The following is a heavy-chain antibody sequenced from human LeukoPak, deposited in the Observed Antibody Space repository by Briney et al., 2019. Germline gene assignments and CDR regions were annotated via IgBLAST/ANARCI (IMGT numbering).Heavy chain of an antibody. D-gene: IGHD6-13*01. Sequence: SETLSLTCTVSGGSISSYYWSWIRQPPGKGLEWIGYIYYSGSTNYNPSLKSRVTISVDTSKNQFSLKLSSVTAADTAVYYCARILRNSSSRYYFDYWGQGTLVTVSS. V-gene: IGHV4-59*12. CDR1: GGSISSYY. J-gene: IGHJ4*02. CDR3: ARILRNSSSRYYFDY. CDR2: IYYSGST.